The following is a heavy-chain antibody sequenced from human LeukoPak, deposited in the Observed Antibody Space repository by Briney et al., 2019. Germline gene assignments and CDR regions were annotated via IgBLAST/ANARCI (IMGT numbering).Heavy chain of an antibody. Sequence: GGSLRLSCAASGFTFSNYWMSWVRQAPGKGLEWVANIRQDGSEKYYVDSVKGRFTISRDNAKNSLYLQMNSLRAEDTAVYYCASSTLRFLVYYYYYYMDVWGKGTTVTVSS. J-gene: IGHJ6*03. D-gene: IGHD3-3*01. CDR2: IRQDGSEK. V-gene: IGHV3-7*01. CDR1: GFTFSNYW. CDR3: ASSTLRFLVYYYYYYMDV.